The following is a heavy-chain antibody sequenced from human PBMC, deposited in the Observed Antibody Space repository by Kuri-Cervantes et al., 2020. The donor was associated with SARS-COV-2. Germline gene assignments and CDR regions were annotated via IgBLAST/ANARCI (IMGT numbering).Heavy chain of an antibody. J-gene: IGHJ4*02. CDR3: AKGVAAADSYYFDY. D-gene: IGHD6-13*01. CDR2: IKQDGSEK. Sequence: GESLKIPCAASGFTFSSYWMSWVRQAPGKGLEWGANIKQDGSEKYYVDSVKGRFTISRDNAKNSLYLQMNSLRAEDTAVYYCAKGVAAADSYYFDYWGQGTLVTVSS. CDR1: GFTFSSYW. V-gene: IGHV3-7*01.